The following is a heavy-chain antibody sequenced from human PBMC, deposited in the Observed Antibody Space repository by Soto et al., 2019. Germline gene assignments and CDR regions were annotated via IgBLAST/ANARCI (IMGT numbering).Heavy chain of an antibody. CDR3: AREDSIIIPAVADF. CDR1: GFIFGFYW. Sequence: GGSLRLSCSASGFIFGFYWMTWVRQAPGKGLEWVANIERHGNDKYYVDSVTGRFTISRDNARNSVSLQMNNLRAEDTAVYYCAREDSIIIPAVADFWGQGTLVTVSS. J-gene: IGHJ4*02. CDR2: IERHGNDK. D-gene: IGHD6-19*01. V-gene: IGHV3-7*01.